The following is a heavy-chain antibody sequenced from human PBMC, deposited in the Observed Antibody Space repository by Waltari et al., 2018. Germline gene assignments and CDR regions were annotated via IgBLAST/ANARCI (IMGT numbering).Heavy chain of an antibody. D-gene: IGHD2-2*01. J-gene: IGHJ6*02. V-gene: IGHV3-48*03. CDR2: IRDSDNSK. CDR1: GFSFSSYE. Sequence: EAQLVESGGGLVQPGGSLRLSCAASGFSFSSYEMNWVRQAPGKGLEWISNIRDSDNSKCYAESVKGRFTVSRDNAKNSLHLEMNSLRAEDTATYYCVRDGLGSGRTRVDVWGQGTTVTVSS. CDR3: VRDGLGSGRTRVDV.